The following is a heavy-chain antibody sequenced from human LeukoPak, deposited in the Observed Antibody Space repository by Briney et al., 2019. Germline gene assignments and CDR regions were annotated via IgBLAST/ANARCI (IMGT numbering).Heavy chain of an antibody. CDR3: ANTDDGYGDEY. Sequence: PGGALRLSGAASGFTLSSYAMSWVRQAPGKGLEWVSAISGSGGSTYYADSVKGRFTISRDNSKNTLYLQMNSLRAEDTAVYYCANTDDGYGDEYWGQGTLVTVSS. D-gene: IGHD5-12*01. J-gene: IGHJ4*02. V-gene: IGHV3-23*01. CDR2: ISGSGGST. CDR1: GFTLSSYA.